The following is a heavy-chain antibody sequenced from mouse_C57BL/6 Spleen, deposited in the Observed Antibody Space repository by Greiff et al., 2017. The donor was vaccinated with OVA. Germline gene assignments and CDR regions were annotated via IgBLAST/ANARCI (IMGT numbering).Heavy chain of an antibody. V-gene: IGHV1-42*01. J-gene: IGHJ4*01. Sequence: VHVKQSGPELVKPGASVKISCKASGYSFTGYYMNWVKQSPEKSLEWIGEINPSTGGTTYNQKFKAKATLTVDKSSSTAYMQLKSLTSEDSAVYYCARSLDSSGYYAMDYWGQGTSVTVSS. CDR2: INPSTGGT. D-gene: IGHD3-2*02. CDR3: ARSLDSSGYYAMDY. CDR1: GYSFTGYY.